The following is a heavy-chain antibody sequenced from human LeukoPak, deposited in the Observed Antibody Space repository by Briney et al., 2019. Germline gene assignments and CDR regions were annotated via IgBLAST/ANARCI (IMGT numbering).Heavy chain of an antibody. CDR2: ISGSAGST. V-gene: IGHV3-23*01. CDR3: ARSKAARSPPDP. Sequence: RGSLRLSCAASRFTFSSYAMSWVRQAPGKGLEWVSHISGSAGSTSYADSVEGRCTISTDNTKNTGFLQMNGLRAEDTAVYCCARSKAARSPPDPWGRGTLVTVSS. D-gene: IGHD6-6*01. CDR1: RFTFSSYA. J-gene: IGHJ5*02.